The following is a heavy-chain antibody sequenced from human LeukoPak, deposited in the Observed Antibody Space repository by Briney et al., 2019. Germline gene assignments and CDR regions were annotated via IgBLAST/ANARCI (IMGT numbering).Heavy chain of an antibody. V-gene: IGHV4-59*08. D-gene: IGHD6-19*01. CDR1: GGSISSYY. Sequence: SETLSLTCTVSGGSISSYYWSWIRQPPGKGLEWIGYIYYSGGTNYNPSLKSRVTISVDTSKNQFSLKLSSMTAADTAVYYCARRLGGSSGWTDYWGQGTLVTVSS. J-gene: IGHJ4*02. CDR3: ARRLGGSSGWTDY. CDR2: IYYSGGT.